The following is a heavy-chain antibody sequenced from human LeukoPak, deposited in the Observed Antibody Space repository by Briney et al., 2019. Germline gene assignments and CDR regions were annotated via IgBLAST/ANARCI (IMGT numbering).Heavy chain of an antibody. D-gene: IGHD2-2*01. J-gene: IGHJ6*02. V-gene: IGHV7-4-1*02. Sequence: ASVKVSCKASGYTFTSYAMNWVRQAPGQGLEWMGWINTNTGNPTYAQGFTGRFVFSLDTSVSTAYLQISSLKAEDTAVYYCASLSSPNPYYYYGMDAWGQGTLVTVSS. CDR1: GYTFTSYA. CDR2: INTNTGNP. CDR3: ASLSSPNPYYYYGMDA.